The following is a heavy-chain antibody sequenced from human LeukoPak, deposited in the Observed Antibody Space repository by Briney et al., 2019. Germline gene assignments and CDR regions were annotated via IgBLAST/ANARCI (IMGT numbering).Heavy chain of an antibody. CDR1: GFTFSRNA. V-gene: IGHV3-23*01. J-gene: IGHJ4*02. D-gene: IGHD3-16*02. CDR2: ISGRGGST. CDR3: AKWLEAYLWGSYPDY. Sequence: GGSLRLSCAASGFTFSRNAMRWVRQAPGKGLEWVSGISGRGGSTYYADSVKGRFTISRDNSKSTLYLPMNSLRAEDTAVYYCAKWLEAYLWGSYPDYWGQGTLVTASS.